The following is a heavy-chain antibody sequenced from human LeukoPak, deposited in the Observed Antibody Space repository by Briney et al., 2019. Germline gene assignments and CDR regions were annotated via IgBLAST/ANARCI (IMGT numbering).Heavy chain of an antibody. CDR1: GYTFTGYY. D-gene: IGHD5-18*01. CDR3: ARGSGYSYGYHDAFDI. CDR2: INPNSGGT. J-gene: IGHJ3*02. Sequence: GASVKVSCKASGYTFTGYYMHWARQAPGQGLEWMGRINPNSGGTNYAQKFQGRVTMTRDTSISTAYMELSRLRSDDTAVYYCARGSGYSYGYHDAFDIWGQGTMVTVSS. V-gene: IGHV1-2*06.